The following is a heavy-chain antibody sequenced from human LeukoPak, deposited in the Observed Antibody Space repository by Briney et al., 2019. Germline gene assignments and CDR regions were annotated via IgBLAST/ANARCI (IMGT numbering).Heavy chain of an antibody. V-gene: IGHV4-38-2*01. CDR1: GYSTSSGYY. CDR3: ARHDIVVVPAAVNWFDP. Sequence: PSETLSLTCAVSGYSTSSGYYWGWIRQPPGKGLEWIGSIYHSGSTYYNPSLKSRVTISVDTSKNQFSLKLSSVTAADTAVYYCARHDIVVVPAAVNWFDPWGQGTLVTVSS. CDR2: IYHSGST. D-gene: IGHD2-2*01. J-gene: IGHJ5*02.